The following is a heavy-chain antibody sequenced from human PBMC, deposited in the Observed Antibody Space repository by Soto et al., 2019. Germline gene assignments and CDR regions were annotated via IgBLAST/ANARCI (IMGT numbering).Heavy chain of an antibody. J-gene: IGHJ3*02. CDR1: GGSFSGYY. V-gene: IGHV4-34*01. CDR3: ARVWTIFGAVAAFDI. D-gene: IGHD3-3*01. CDR2: INHSGST. Sequence: SEALSLTCAVYGGSFSGYYWSWIRQPPGKGLEWIGEINHSGSTNYNPSLKSRVTISVDTSKNQFSLKLSSVTAADTAVYYCARVWTIFGAVAAFDIWGQGTMVTVSS.